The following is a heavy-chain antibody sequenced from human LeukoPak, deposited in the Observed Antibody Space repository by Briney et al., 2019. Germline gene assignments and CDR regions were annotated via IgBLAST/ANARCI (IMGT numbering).Heavy chain of an antibody. J-gene: IGHJ6*03. CDR1: GYTFTSYF. V-gene: IGHV1-46*01. CDR2: INPRGGST. Sequence: ASVKVSCKASGYTFTSYFMHWVRQAPGQGLEWMGLINPRGGSTRYAQKFQGRVTITADKSTSTAYMELSSLRSEDTAVYYCAREFIIPDYYYYYMDVWGKGTTVTVSS. CDR3: AREFIIPDYYYYYMDV. D-gene: IGHD3-3*01.